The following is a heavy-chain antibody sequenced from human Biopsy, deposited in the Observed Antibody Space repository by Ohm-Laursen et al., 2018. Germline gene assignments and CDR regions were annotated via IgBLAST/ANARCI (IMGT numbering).Heavy chain of an antibody. CDR2: IFYRGST. D-gene: IGHD3-22*01. V-gene: IGHV4-39*01. CDR3: ARDYDTSGYYYDS. Sequence: GTLSLTCTVSGGSISNNNYYWGWIRQPPGKGLEWIGSIFYRGSTHYKPSLKSRINISVDTSKNQFSLKLNSVTAADTAVYYCARDYDTSGYYYDSWGQGTLVTVSS. J-gene: IGHJ5*01. CDR1: GGSISNNNYY.